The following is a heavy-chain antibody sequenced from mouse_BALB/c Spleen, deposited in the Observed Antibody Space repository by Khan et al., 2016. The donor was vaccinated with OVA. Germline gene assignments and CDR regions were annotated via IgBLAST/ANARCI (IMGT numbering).Heavy chain of an antibody. CDR3: ARSGGNFHWYFDV. Sequence: EVELVESGGGLVQPGGSRKLSCAASGFTFSSFGMHWVRQAPKKGLEWVAYISGGSSTIYYVDTVKGRFTISRDNPKNTLFLQMTSLRSEDTVMYYCARSGGNFHWYFDVWGAGTSVTVAS. V-gene: IGHV5-17*02. J-gene: IGHJ1*01. CDR1: GFTFSSFG. CDR2: ISGGSSTI. D-gene: IGHD2-1*01.